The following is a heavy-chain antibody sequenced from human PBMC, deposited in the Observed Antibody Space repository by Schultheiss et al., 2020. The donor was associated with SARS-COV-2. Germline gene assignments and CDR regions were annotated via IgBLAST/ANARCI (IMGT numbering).Heavy chain of an antibody. Sequence: GGSLRLSCAASGFTFSSYAMSWVRQAPGKGLEWVSAISGSGGSTYYADSVKGRFTISRDNSKNTLYLQMNSLRAEDTAVYYCAKVAPNEWGWIAGYYFDYWGQGTLVTVSS. CDR2: ISGSGGST. CDR3: AKVAPNEWGWIAGYYFDY. CDR1: GFTFSSYA. V-gene: IGHV3-23*01. J-gene: IGHJ4*02. D-gene: IGHD1-1*01.